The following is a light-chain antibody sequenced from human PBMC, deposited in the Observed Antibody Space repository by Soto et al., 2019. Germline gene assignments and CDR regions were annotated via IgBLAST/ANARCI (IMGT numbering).Light chain of an antibody. CDR3: HQYGGSPRT. V-gene: IGKV3-20*01. CDR2: VAS. J-gene: IGKJ1*01. CDR1: QSIGGNF. Sequence: EIVLTQSPGTLSLSPGEGATLSCRASQSIGGNFLAWYQQTRGQAPRLLIHVASNRATGIPDRFSGSGSGTDFPLTTTILEPEDFPVYYGHQYGGSPRTFGQGTKVEVK.